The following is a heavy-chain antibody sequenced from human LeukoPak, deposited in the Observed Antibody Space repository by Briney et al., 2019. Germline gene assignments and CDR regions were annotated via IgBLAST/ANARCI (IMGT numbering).Heavy chain of an antibody. CDR2: ISGSGGST. J-gene: IGHJ4*02. CDR1: GFTFSSYA. CDR3: AKSHRTQIGPNFDS. D-gene: IGHD1-1*01. Sequence: PGGSLRLSCAASGFTFSSYAMSWVRQAPGKGLEWVSTISGSGGSTYYVDSVKGRFTISRDNSKNMLYLQMNSLRAEDTAVYYCAKSHRTQIGPNFDSWGQGTLVTVSS. V-gene: IGHV3-23*01.